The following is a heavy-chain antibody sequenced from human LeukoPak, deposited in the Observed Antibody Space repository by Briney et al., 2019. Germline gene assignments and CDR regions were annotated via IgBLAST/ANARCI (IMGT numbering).Heavy chain of an antibody. CDR3: ARDWTPADITCFDS. Sequence: SVKVSCQASEDIFNNYAISWVQPAPGQGLEWVGRIILPFDMSEYAQKFHGRVTLTADKTTTTAFLERSSLRPEDTAVYYFARDWTPADITCFDSWGQGTLVRVSS. CDR2: IILPFDMS. J-gene: IGHJ4*02. CDR1: EDIFNNYA. V-gene: IGHV1-69*04. D-gene: IGHD2-2*01.